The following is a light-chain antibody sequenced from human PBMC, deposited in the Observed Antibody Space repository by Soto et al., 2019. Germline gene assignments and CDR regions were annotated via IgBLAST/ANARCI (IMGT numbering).Light chain of an antibody. CDR3: MQGPLNPLT. V-gene: IGKV2-28*01. CDR1: QSLLHSDGYNY. Sequence: DIVMTQSPLSLPVTPGEPASISCRSSQSLLHSDGYNYLDWYLQKPGQSPQLLIYLGSNRASGVPDRFSGSGSGTDFTLKISRVEAEDVGVYYCMQGPLNPLTFGPGTKVDIK. J-gene: IGKJ3*01. CDR2: LGS.